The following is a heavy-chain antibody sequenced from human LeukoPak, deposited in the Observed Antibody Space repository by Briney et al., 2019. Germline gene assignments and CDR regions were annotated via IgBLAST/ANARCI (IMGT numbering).Heavy chain of an antibody. J-gene: IGHJ4*02. CDR1: GFTFSSYA. D-gene: IGHD2-21*01. CDR3: TRVRHGGDCFDY. CDR2: IVGNGGST. V-gene: IGHV3-64*02. Sequence: TGGSLRLSCAASGFTFSSYAMHWVRQAPGKGLEDVSAIVGNGGSTYYVDSVKGRYTISRDNSKNTLYLQMDGLRAEDMAVYYCTRVRHGGDCFDYWGQGTLVTVSS.